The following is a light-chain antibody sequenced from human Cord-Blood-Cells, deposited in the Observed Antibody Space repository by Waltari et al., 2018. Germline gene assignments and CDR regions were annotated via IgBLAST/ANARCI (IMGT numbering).Light chain of an antibody. CDR2: EVS. Sequence: QSALTQPASVSGSPGQSITISCTGTSSDVGGYNYVSWYQQHPGKSPKLMIYEVSNRPSGVSNRFAGSKSGNTASLTTAGLHADDEADYYCSSYTSSSTYVFGTGTKVTVL. CDR3: SSYTSSSTYV. CDR1: SSDVGGYNY. J-gene: IGLJ1*01. V-gene: IGLV2-14*01.